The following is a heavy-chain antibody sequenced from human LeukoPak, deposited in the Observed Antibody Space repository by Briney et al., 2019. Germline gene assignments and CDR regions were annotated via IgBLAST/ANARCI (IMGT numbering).Heavy chain of an antibody. Sequence: SVKVSCKASGGTFSSYAISWVRQAPGQGLEWMGGIIPIFGTANYAQKFQGRVTITTDESTSTAYMELSSLRSEDTAVYYCPRSRVLRYFDWLLNNWGQGTLVTVSS. D-gene: IGHD3-9*01. CDR1: GGTFSSYA. CDR3: PRSRVLRYFDWLLNN. V-gene: IGHV1-69*05. CDR2: IIPIFGTA. J-gene: IGHJ4*02.